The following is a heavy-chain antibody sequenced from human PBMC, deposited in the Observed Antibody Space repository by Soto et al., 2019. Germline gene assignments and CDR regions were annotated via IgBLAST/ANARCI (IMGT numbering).Heavy chain of an antibody. J-gene: IGHJ5*02. CDR1: GGSISSSSYY. CDR2: IYYSGST. D-gene: IGHD5-12*01. Sequence: PSETLSLTCTVSGGSISSSSYYWGWIRQPPGKGLEWIGSIYYSGSTYYNPSLKSRVTISVDTSKNQFSLKLSSVTAADTAVYYCAKNILYGWLRNWFDPWGQGTLVTVSS. V-gene: IGHV4-39*01. CDR3: AKNILYGWLRNWFDP.